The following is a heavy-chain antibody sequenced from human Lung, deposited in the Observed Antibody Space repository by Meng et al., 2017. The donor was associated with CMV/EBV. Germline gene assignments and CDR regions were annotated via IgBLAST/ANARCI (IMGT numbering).Heavy chain of an antibody. V-gene: IGHV3-69-1*01. J-gene: IGHJ6*02. D-gene: IGHD6-19*01. CDR1: GFRFSDYY. CDR3: ARVLLEVRGWYYQGMDV. Sequence: GGSXRLXCAASGFRFSDYYMTWIRQAPGKGLEWVSYISSSYAVDYADSLKGRFTISRDNAKNSLYLQMNSLRVEDTAVYYCARVLLEVRGWYYQGMDVWGQGTXVT. CDR2: ISSSYAV.